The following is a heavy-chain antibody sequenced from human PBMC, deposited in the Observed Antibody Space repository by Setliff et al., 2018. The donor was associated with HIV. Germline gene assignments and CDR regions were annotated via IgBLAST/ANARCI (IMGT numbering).Heavy chain of an antibody. CDR3: ARDGERYNFDI. CDR1: GYTFTSYY. J-gene: IGHJ3*02. Sequence: ASVKVSCKASGYTFTSYYMHWVRQAPGQGLEWMGIINPSGGSTSYAQKFQGRVTMTRDTSTSTVYMHLSSLRSDDTAVYYCARDGERYNFDIWGQGTMVTVSS. CDR2: INPSGGST. D-gene: IGHD2-21*01. V-gene: IGHV1-46*01.